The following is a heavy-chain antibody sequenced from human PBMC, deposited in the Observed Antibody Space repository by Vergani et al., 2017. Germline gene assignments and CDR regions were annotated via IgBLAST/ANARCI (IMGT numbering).Heavy chain of an antibody. CDR1: GGSISSYY. D-gene: IGHD6-13*01. CDR3: ARGIAGSWYQDY. V-gene: IGHV4-59*01. CDR2: IYYSGST. Sequence: QVQLQESGPGLVKPSETLSLTCTVSGGSISSYYWSWIRQPPGKGLEWIGYIYYSGSTNYNPSLKSRVTISVDTSKNQFSLKLSSVTAADTAVYYCARGIAGSWYQDYWGQGTLVTVSS. J-gene: IGHJ4*02.